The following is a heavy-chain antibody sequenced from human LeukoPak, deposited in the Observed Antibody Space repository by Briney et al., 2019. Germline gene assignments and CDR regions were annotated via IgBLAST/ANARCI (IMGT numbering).Heavy chain of an antibody. CDR2: ISYDGTNK. J-gene: IGHJ4*02. Sequence: PGGSLRLSCAASGFTFSSYGMHWVRQAPGKGLDWVAIISYDGTNKYYADSVEGRFTISRDNSKNTLYLQMNSLRPEDTAVYYCAKRAAAGIRVDYWGQGTLVTVSS. CDR3: AKRAAAGIRVDY. D-gene: IGHD6-13*01. CDR1: GFTFSSYG. V-gene: IGHV3-30*18.